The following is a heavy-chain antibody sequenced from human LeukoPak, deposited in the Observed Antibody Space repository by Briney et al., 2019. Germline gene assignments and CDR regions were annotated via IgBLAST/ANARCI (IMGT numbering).Heavy chain of an antibody. CDR2: IYHSGST. D-gene: IGHD3-22*01. CDR3: ARAAFRRGVVIRADWFDP. J-gene: IGHJ5*02. V-gene: IGHV4-30-2*01. CDR1: GGSISSGGYS. Sequence: SQTLSLTCAVSGGSISSGGYSWSWIRQPPGKGLEWIGYIYHSGSTYYNPSLKSRVTISVDTSKNQFSLKLSSVTAADTAVYYCARAAFRRGVVIRADWFDPWGQGTLVTVSS.